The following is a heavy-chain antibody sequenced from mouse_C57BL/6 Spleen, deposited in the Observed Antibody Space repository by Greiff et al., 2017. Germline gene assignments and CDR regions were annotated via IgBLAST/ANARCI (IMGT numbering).Heavy chain of an antibody. CDR2: IWRGGST. J-gene: IGHJ4*01. Sequence: VKLMESGPGLVQPSQSLSITCTVSGFSLTSYGVHWVRQSPGKGLEWLGVIWRGGSTDYNAAFMSRLSITKDNTKSQVFFKMNSLQADDTAIYYCAKKGGGPYAMDYWGQGTSVTVSS. CDR3: AKKGGGPYAMDY. V-gene: IGHV2-5*01. D-gene: IGHD3-3*01. CDR1: GFSLTSYG.